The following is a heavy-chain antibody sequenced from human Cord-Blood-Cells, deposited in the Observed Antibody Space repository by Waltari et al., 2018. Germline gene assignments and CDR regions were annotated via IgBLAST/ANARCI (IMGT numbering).Heavy chain of an antibody. D-gene: IGHD6-25*01. CDR3: ARGMTANFDY. CDR1: GYSISSGYY. V-gene: IGHV4-38-2*01. Sequence: QVQLQESGPGLVKPSETLSLTCAVSGYSISSGYYWDWIRQPPGKGLEWIGSIYHSGSTYYNPSLKSRVTISVDTSKNQFSLKLSSVTAADTAVYYCARGMTANFDYWGKGTLVTVSS. J-gene: IGHJ4*02. CDR2: IYHSGST.